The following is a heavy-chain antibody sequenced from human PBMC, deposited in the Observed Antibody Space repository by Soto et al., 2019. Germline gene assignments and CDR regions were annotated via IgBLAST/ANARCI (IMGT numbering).Heavy chain of an antibody. CDR1: GGSFSGYY. CDR2: INHSGST. D-gene: IGHD2-15*01. Sequence: SETLSLTCAVYGGSFSGYYWSWIRQPPGKGLEWIGEINHSGSTNYNPSLKSRVTISVDTSKNQFSLKLSSVTAADTAVYYCARGRPQGGHFCSGGSCKRSEGAYYFDYWGQGTLVTVSS. V-gene: IGHV4-34*01. CDR3: ARGRPQGGHFCSGGSCKRSEGAYYFDY. J-gene: IGHJ4*02.